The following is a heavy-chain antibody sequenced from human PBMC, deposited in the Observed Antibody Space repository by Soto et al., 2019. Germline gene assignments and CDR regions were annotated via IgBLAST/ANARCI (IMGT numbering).Heavy chain of an antibody. CDR3: ARHHGPTTSENWFDP. D-gene: IGHD5-12*01. V-gene: IGHV1-18*01. CDR2: ISTYSGDT. Sequence: QVHLVQSGVEVKTPGASVKVSCQASGYTFFTYDISWVRQAPGQGLEWMGWISTYSGDTKYAQKFQGRVTMTTDTSTTTAYLARRSLRSDDTAVYYCARHHGPTTSENWFDPWGQGTLVTVSS. J-gene: IGHJ5*02. CDR1: GYTFFTYD.